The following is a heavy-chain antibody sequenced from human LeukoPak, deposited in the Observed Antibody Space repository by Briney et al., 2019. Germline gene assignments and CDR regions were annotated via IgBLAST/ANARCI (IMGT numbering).Heavy chain of an antibody. J-gene: IGHJ4*02. CDR1: GYSISSGYY. CDR3: ARYVSVGATDEAFDY. Sequence: SETLSLTCTVSGYSISSGYYWGWIRQPPGKGLEWIGSIYHSGSTYYHPSLKSRVTISVDTSKNQFSLKLSSVTAADTAVYYCARYVSVGATDEAFDYWGQGTLVTVSS. D-gene: IGHD1-26*01. CDR2: IYHSGST. V-gene: IGHV4-38-2*02.